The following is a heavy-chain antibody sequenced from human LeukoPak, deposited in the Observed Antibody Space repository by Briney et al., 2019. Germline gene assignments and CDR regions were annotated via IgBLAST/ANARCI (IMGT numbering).Heavy chain of an antibody. Sequence: GGSLRLSCAASGFTFSSYWMHWVRQAPGKGLVWVSRIKSDGSNTNYADSVKGRFTISRDNAKNTLYLQMNSLRAEDTAVYYCVTLRIAAHENWFDPWGQGTLVTVSS. CDR2: IKSDGSNT. J-gene: IGHJ5*02. D-gene: IGHD6-6*01. CDR3: VTLRIAAHENWFDP. CDR1: GFTFSSYW. V-gene: IGHV3-74*01.